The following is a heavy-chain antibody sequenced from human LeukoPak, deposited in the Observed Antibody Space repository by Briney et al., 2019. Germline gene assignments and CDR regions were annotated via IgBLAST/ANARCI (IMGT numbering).Heavy chain of an antibody. CDR1: GDSVSSNSAA. CDR2: TYYRSKWYN. D-gene: IGHD4-17*01. CDR3: ARDNYGDYAVAFDI. V-gene: IGHV6-1*01. Sequence: SQTLSLTSAISGDSVSSNSAAWNWIRQSPSRGLEWLGRTYYRSKWYNDYAVSVKSRITINPDTSKNLFSLQLNSVTPEDTAVYYCARDNYGDYAVAFDIWGQGTMVTVSS. J-gene: IGHJ3*02.